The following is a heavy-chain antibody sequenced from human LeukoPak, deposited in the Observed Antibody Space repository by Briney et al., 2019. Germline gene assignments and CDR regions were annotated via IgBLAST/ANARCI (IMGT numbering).Heavy chain of an antibody. CDR2: ISQSGST. D-gene: IGHD3-22*01. CDR1: GGSISSSNW. CDR3: VRAGRYYDSTGYYWYFDY. V-gene: IGHV4-4*02. J-gene: IGHJ4*02. Sequence: SETLSLTCAVSGGSISSSNWWSWVRQPPGKGLEWIGEISQSGSTNYNPSLKSRVTMSVDKSKNQFSLKLTSVTAADTAVYYCVRAGRYYDSTGYYWYFDYWGQGTLVTVSS.